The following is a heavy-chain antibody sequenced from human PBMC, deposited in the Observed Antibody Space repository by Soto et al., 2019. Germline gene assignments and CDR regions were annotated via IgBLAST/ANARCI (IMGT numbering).Heavy chain of an antibody. J-gene: IGHJ1*01. D-gene: IGHD1-1*01. CDR2: IRTRAYHGTT. V-gene: IGHV3-49*04. CDR3: TTWSPPDDLLNS. CDR1: GFTFENYA. Sequence: PGGSLRLSFSGSGFTFENYAVSLVRQAPGKGLEWLGVIRTRAYHGTTEDASYVPGRFTISRDDSKDIAYLHMTSLQTDDTVVYFCTTWSPPDDLLNSWGQGTVVTVSS.